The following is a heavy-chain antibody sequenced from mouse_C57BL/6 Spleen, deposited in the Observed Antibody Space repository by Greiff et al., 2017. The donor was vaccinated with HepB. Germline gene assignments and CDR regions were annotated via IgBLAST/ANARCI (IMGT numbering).Heavy chain of an antibody. CDR1: GYTFTDYY. CDR2: INPYNGGT. D-gene: IGHD2-1*01. Sequence: EVQLQQSGPVLVKPGASVKMSCKASGYTFTDYYMNWVKQSHGKSLEWIGVINPYNGGTSYNQKFKGKATLTVDKSSSTAYMELNSLTSEDSAVYYCASGNFYYGNHGAMDYWGQGTSVTVSS. V-gene: IGHV1-19*01. J-gene: IGHJ4*01. CDR3: ASGNFYYGNHGAMDY.